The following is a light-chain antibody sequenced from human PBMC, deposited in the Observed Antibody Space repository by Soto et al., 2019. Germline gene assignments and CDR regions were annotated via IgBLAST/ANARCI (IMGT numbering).Light chain of an antibody. CDR1: QDINHY. Sequence: DIQMTQSPSAMSASVGDRVTITCRASQDINHYLAWFQQKPGKVPKRLIYGASSLQSGVPSRFSGSGSGTEFTLTISSLQPEDFATYYCLQHRSYPLTCGGGTKVEIK. CDR3: LQHRSYPLT. CDR2: GAS. J-gene: IGKJ4*01. V-gene: IGKV1-17*03.